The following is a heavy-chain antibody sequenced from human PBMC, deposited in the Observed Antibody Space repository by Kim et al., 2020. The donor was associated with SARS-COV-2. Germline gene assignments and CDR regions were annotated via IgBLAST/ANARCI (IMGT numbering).Heavy chain of an antibody. D-gene: IGHD5-12*01. J-gene: IGHJ5*02. CDR3: ARDRGGYGSWFDP. Sequence: YHPSLESRVTISVDTSKNQFSLKLSSVTAADTAVYYCARDRGGYGSWFDPWGQGTLVTVSS. V-gene: IGHV4-31*02.